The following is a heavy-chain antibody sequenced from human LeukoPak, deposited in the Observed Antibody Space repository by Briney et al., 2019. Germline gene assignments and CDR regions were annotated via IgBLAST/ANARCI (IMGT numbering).Heavy chain of an antibody. Sequence: GGSLRLSCAASGFTFRRHWMSWVRQAPGKGLEWVATIKEDGTENHHANSVKGRFTISRDTAKNSLYLQMNSLRAEDTAVYYCARGYSGYDWAPDYWGQGTLVTVSS. CDR3: ARGYSGYDWAPDY. V-gene: IGHV3-7*04. J-gene: IGHJ4*02. CDR1: GFTFRRHW. CDR2: IKEDGTEN. D-gene: IGHD5-12*01.